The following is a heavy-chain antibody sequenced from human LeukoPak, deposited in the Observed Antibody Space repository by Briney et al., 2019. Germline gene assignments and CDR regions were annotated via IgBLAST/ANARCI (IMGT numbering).Heavy chain of an antibody. CDR2: IYYSGST. CDR3: ARAQPASAYYYDSSGYYAFDI. Sequence: PSETLSLTCTVSGDSISSSHWNWVRQPPGKGLEWIGDIYYSGSTNSKPSLKSRVTISVDTSKNQFSLKLNSVTAADTAVYYCARAQPASAYYYDSSGYYAFDIWGQGTMVTVSS. CDR1: GDSISSSH. V-gene: IGHV4-59*08. J-gene: IGHJ3*02. D-gene: IGHD3-22*01.